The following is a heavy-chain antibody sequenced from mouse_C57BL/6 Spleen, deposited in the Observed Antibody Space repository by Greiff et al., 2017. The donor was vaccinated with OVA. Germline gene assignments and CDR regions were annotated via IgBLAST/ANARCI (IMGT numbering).Heavy chain of an antibody. CDR3: ARGYYGSSENYYAMDY. Sequence: VQLQESGPELVKPGASVKISCKASGYSFTSYYIHWVKQRPGQGLEWIGWIYPGSGNTKYNEKFKGKATLTADTSSSTAYMQLSSLTSEDSAVYYCARGYYGSSENYYAMDYWGQGTSVTVSS. CDR1: GYSFTSYY. CDR2: IYPGSGNT. J-gene: IGHJ4*01. V-gene: IGHV1-66*01. D-gene: IGHD1-1*01.